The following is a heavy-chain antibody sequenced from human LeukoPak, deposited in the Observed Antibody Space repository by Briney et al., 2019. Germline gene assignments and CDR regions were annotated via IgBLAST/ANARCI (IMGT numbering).Heavy chain of an antibody. J-gene: IGHJ6*03. CDR3: ATYGGDSVSYYYHMDV. CDR2: IYYSGST. V-gene: IGHV4-30-4*08. D-gene: IGHD2-21*02. CDR1: GGSISSGDYY. Sequence: SQTLSLTCTVSGGSISSGDYYWSWIRQPPGKGLEWIGYIYYSGSTYYNPSLKSRLTISVDTSKNRFSLKLSSVTAADTAVYYCATYGGDSVSYYYHMDVWGTGTTVTVSS.